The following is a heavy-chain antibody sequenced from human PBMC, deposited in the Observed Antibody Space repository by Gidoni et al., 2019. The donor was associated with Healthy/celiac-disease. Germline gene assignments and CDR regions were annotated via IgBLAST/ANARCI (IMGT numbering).Heavy chain of an antibody. CDR1: GFTFSNAW. J-gene: IGHJ6*02. CDR2: IKSKTDGGTT. Sequence: EVQLVESGGGLVKPGGSLRLSCAASGFTFSNAWMSWVRQAPGKGLEWVGRIKSKTDGGTTDYAAPVKGRFTISRDDSKNTLYLQMNSLKTEDTAVYYCTTGLLEWLFPGVDVWGQGTTVTVSS. V-gene: IGHV3-15*01. D-gene: IGHD3-3*01. CDR3: TTGLLEWLFPGVDV.